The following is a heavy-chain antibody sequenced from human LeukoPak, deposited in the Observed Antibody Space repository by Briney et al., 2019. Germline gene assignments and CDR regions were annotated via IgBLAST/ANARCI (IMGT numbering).Heavy chain of an antibody. J-gene: IGHJ4*02. V-gene: IGHV3-15*01. CDR2: MKPRGTT. Sequence: GGSLRLSCAASGFSLSDAWMSWVRQAPGKGLECVGRMKPRGTTDDAELMNDRFIVSRDDSKDTLYLQMNSLKAEDTGLYYCTQLSRGYWGQGTQVTVSS. CDR1: GFSLSDAW. D-gene: IGHD1-1*01. CDR3: TQLSRGY.